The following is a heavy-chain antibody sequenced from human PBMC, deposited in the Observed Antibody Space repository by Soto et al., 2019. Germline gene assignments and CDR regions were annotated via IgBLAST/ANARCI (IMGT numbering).Heavy chain of an antibody. Sequence: LSLTCAVSGDSVTSNVWWSWVRQPPGKGLEWIGEAYRNGLTDYNPSLKSRVTMSVDTSKNEFSLKLTSLTAADTAIYYCARDAAVPGEPDRFDYWGQGTLVTVSS. CDR3: ARDAAVPGEPDRFDY. J-gene: IGHJ4*02. CDR1: GDSVTSNVW. D-gene: IGHD6-19*01. V-gene: IGHV4-4*02. CDR2: AYRNGLT.